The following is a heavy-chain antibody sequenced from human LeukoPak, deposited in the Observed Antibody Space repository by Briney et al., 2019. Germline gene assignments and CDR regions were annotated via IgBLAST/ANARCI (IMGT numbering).Heavy chain of an antibody. D-gene: IGHD6-13*01. J-gene: IGHJ4*02. CDR3: ARDDAGGGIAAAGARVHYFDY. CDR1: GYTFTGYY. Sequence: ASVKVSCKASGYTFTGYYMHWVRQAPGQGLEWMGRINPNSGGTNYAQKFQGRVTMTRDTSISTAYMELSRLRSDDTAVYYCARDDAGGGIAAAGARVHYFDYWGQGTLVTVSS. V-gene: IGHV1-2*06. CDR2: INPNSGGT.